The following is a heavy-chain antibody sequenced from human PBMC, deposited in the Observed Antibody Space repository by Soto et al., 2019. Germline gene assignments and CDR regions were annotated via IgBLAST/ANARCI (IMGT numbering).Heavy chain of an antibody. CDR3: TTDRAELSGAFDI. Sequence: EVQLVESGGGLVKPGGSLRLSCAASGLTFSNAWMNWVRQAPGKGLEWVGRIKSKTDGGTTDYAAPVKGRFTISRDDSKNTLYLQMNSLKTEDTAVYYCTTDRAELSGAFDIWGQGTMVTVSS. CDR1: GLTFSNAW. J-gene: IGHJ3*02. V-gene: IGHV3-15*07. CDR2: IKSKTDGGTT. D-gene: IGHD1-1*01.